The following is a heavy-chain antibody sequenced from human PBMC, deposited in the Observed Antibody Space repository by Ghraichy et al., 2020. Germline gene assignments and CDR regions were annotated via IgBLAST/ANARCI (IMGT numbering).Heavy chain of an antibody. CDR3: VKGDWNYEAAVDY. CDR1: GFTFSSYA. Sequence: GGSLRLSCSASGFTFSSYAMHWVRQAPGKGLEYVSAISSNGGSTYYADSVKGRFTISRDNSKNTLYLQMSSLRAEDTAVYYCVKGDWNYEAAVDYWGQGTLVTVSS. D-gene: IGHD1-7*01. V-gene: IGHV3-64D*06. CDR2: ISSNGGST. J-gene: IGHJ4*02.